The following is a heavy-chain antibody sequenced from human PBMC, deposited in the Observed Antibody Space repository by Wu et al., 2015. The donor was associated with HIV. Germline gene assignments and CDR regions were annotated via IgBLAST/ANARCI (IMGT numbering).Heavy chain of an antibody. J-gene: IGHJ6*02. D-gene: IGHD3-10*01. CDR2: IVPVFGTA. CDR1: GGTFSRYD. V-gene: IGHV1-69*05. CDR3: ARDWSMVRGVTYYYYGMDV. Sequence: QVQLVQSGAEVKKPGSSVKVSCKASGGTFSRYDISWVRQAPGQGLEWMGGIVPVFGTAKYAQKFQGRVTMTRNFSINTAYMELSSLRSDDTAVYYCARDWSMVRGVTYYYYGMDVWGQGTTVTVSS.